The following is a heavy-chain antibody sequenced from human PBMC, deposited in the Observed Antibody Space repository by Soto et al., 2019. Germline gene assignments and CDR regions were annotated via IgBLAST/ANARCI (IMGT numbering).Heavy chain of an antibody. CDR2: IWYDGNNK. Sequence: VGSLRLSCAASGFTFSNYGMHWVRQAPGKGLEWVAVIWYDGNNKYYADSVKGRFTISRDNSNNTLYVQMTSLRAEDTAVYYCARGLDSLFDYWGQGTLVTVSS. D-gene: IGHD2-21*01. CDR3: ARGLDSLFDY. CDR1: GFTFSNYG. J-gene: IGHJ4*02. V-gene: IGHV3-33*01.